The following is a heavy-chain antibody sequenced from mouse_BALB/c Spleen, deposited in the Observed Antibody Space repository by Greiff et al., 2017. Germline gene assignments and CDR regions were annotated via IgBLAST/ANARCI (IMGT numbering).Heavy chain of an antibody. CDR2: IDPANGNT. D-gene: IGHD2-4*01. Sequence: VQLQQSGADLVKPGASLKFSCTASGFNINDNYMYWVSQRPEKGLEWIGRIDPANGNTKYDPKFQGKATITADTSSNTAYLQLSSLTSEDTAVYYCARYDYDVAYWGQGTLVTVSA. CDR3: ARYDYDVAY. CDR1: GFNINDNY. J-gene: IGHJ3*01. V-gene: IGHV14-3*02.